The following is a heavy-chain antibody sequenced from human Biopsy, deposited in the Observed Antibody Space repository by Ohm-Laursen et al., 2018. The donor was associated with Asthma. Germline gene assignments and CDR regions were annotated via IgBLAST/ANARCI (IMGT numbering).Heavy chain of an antibody. J-gene: IGHJ4*02. D-gene: IGHD2-15*01. V-gene: IGHV3-23*01. Sequence: SLRLSCAASGFTFSSYAMNWVRQAPGKGLEWVSTVSGSGGNTYYADSVKGQFTISRDNSKNTLYLQMNSLRAEDTAVYYCAKGGGDIVVVISATTLDYWGQGALVTVSS. CDR2: VSGSGGNT. CDR3: AKGGGDIVVVISATTLDY. CDR1: GFTFSSYA.